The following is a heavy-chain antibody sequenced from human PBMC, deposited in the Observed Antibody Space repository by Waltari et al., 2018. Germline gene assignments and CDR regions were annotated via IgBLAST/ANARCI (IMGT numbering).Heavy chain of an antibody. V-gene: IGHV1-18*01. J-gene: IGHJ5*01. CDR2: ISGSNGNT. CDR3: ARSSYTCYADS. CDR1: GYTFNKHD. D-gene: IGHD5-12*01. Sequence: QVQLVQSGAEVKKPGASVKVSCKASGYTFNKHDISWVRQTPGQGLEWMGWISGSNGNTDYAQKFQGRVTLTIDTSTTTVFMEMRSLRSDDTAVYYCARSSYTCYADSWGQGTLVTVSS.